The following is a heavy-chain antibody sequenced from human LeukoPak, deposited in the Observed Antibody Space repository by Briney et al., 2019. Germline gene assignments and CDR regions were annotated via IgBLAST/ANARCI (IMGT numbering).Heavy chain of an antibody. Sequence: GGSLRLSCAASGFSFSSSAMSWVRRAPGKGLHWVSTINNGGDSTYYADSVKGRFTISKDNSKNTLYLQMNSLRDEDTAVYYCAKGFARFGMDVWGKGTTVTVSS. D-gene: IGHD3-3*01. CDR3: AKGFARFGMDV. J-gene: IGHJ6*03. CDR1: GFSFSSSA. V-gene: IGHV3-23*01. CDR2: INNGGDST.